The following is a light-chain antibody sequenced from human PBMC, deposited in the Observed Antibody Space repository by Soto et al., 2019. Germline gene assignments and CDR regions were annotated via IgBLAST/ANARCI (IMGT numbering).Light chain of an antibody. CDR1: HTINSN. Sequence: EIVMTQSPATLSVSPGERATLSCSASHTINSNLAWYQQKPGQSPRLLIYGASTGATGIPARFSGSGSGSGFTLTIISLQSEDFAVYYCQQYNNWPWTFGQGTKVEVK. CDR2: GAS. CDR3: QQYNNWPWT. V-gene: IGKV3-15*01. J-gene: IGKJ1*01.